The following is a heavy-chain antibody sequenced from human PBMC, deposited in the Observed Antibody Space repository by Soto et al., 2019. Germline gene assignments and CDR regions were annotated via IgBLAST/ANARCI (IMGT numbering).Heavy chain of an antibody. Sequence: QVQLQESGPGLVKPSETLSLTCAVSGDSISSYYCMWIRQPPGKGLESIGYLYYGRSANYNPSLKSRVTLSLATSTNQCSLTLSSMTAADTAVYYCALRSMAVVPEYWGQGTLVTVSS. J-gene: IGHJ4*02. CDR2: LYYGRSA. CDR3: ALRSMAVVPEY. CDR1: GDSISSYY. D-gene: IGHD3-22*01. V-gene: IGHV4-59*01.